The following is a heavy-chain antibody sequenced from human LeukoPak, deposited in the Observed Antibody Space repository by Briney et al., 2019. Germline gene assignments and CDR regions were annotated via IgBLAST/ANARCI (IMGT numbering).Heavy chain of an antibody. CDR2: IYHSGST. CDR1: GYSISSGYY. V-gene: IGHV4-38-2*02. Sequence: SETLSLTCTVSGYSISSGYYWGWIRQPPGKGLEWIGSIYHSGSTYYNPSLKSRVTISVDTSKNQFSLKLSSVTAADTAVYYCASNRLERNYYYYMDVWGKGTTVTASS. CDR3: ASNRLERNYYYYMDV. J-gene: IGHJ6*03. D-gene: IGHD2/OR15-2a*01.